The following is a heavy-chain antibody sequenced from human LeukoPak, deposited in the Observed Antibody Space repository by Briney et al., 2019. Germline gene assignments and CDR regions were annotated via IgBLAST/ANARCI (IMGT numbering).Heavy chain of an antibody. Sequence: GRSLRLSCAASGFTFSSYGMHWVRQAPGKGLEWVAVISYDGSNKYYADSVKGRFTISRDNSKNTLYLQMNSLRAEDTAVYYCAREGHGDYKFDYWGQGTLVTVSS. CDR1: GFTFSSYG. V-gene: IGHV3-30*03. D-gene: IGHD4-17*01. J-gene: IGHJ4*02. CDR2: ISYDGSNK. CDR3: AREGHGDYKFDY.